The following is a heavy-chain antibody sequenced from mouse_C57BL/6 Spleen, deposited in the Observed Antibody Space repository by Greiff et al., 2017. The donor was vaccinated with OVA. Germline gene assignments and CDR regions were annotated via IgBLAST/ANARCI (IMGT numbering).Heavy chain of an antibody. D-gene: IGHD1-1*01. Sequence: QVQLKESGAELARPGASVKLSCKASGYTFTSYGISWVKQRTGQGLEWIGEIYPRSGNTYYNEKFKGKATLTADKSSSTAYMELRSLTSEDSAVYFCAIITTVVADFDYWGQGTTLTVSS. CDR2: IYPRSGNT. CDR1: GYTFTSYG. J-gene: IGHJ2*01. V-gene: IGHV1-81*01. CDR3: AIITTVVADFDY.